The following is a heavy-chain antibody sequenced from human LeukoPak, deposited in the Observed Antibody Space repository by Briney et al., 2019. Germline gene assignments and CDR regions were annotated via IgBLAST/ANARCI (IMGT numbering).Heavy chain of an antibody. CDR3: AKENLAYEIPYWYFDL. Sequence: GGSLRLSCAASGFTFSSYSMNWVRQAPGKGLEWVSAMSGSDDYIYYAGSVKGRFTISRDTSKNTLYLHLDSLRAEDTAIYHCAKENLAYEIPYWYFDLWGRGTLVTVSS. CDR2: MSGSDDYI. D-gene: IGHD3-9*01. CDR1: GFTFSSYS. V-gene: IGHV3-23*01. J-gene: IGHJ2*01.